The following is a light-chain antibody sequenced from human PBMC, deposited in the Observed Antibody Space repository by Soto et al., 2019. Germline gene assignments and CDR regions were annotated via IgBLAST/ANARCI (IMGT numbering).Light chain of an antibody. J-gene: IGLJ2*01. CDR1: SSNIGAGCD. V-gene: IGLV1-40*01. Sequence: QSVLTQPPSVSGAPGQRVTISCTGSSSNIGAGCDVHWYQQLPGTAPKLLIYGNSNRPSGVPDRFSGSKSGTSASLAITGLQAEDEADYYCQSYDSSLGVVFGGGTKLTVL. CDR3: QSYDSSLGVV. CDR2: GNS.